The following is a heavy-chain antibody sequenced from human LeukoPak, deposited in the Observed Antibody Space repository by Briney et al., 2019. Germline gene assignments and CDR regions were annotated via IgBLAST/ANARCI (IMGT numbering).Heavy chain of an antibody. J-gene: IGHJ5*02. V-gene: IGHV4-59*01. CDR1: GGSISSYY. CDR2: IYYSGST. Sequence: SETLSLTCTVSGGSISSYYWSWIRQPPGKGLEWIGYIYYSGSTNYNPSLKSRVTISVDTSKNQFSLKLSSVTAADTAVYYCAKGDHGDYRNRFDPWGQGTLVTVSS. D-gene: IGHD4-17*01. CDR3: AKGDHGDYRNRFDP.